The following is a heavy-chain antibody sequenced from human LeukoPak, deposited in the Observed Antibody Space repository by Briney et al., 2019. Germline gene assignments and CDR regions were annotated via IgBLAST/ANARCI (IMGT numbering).Heavy chain of an antibody. D-gene: IGHD3-3*01. CDR2: IKSKTDGGTT. CDR3: TTDNYDFWSGRSLYCDY. J-gene: IGHJ4*02. CDR1: GFSFGNAW. V-gene: IGHV3-15*01. Sequence: GGSLRLSCAASGFSFGNAWMSGVRQAPGKGLEWVGRIKSKTDGGTTDYAAPVKGRFTISRDDSKNTLYLQMNSLKTEDTAVYYCTTDNYDFWSGRSLYCDYWGQGTLVTVSS.